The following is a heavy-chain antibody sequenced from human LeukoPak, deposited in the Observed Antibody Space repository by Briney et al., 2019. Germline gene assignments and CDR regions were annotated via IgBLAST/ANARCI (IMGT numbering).Heavy chain of an antibody. CDR1: GFTFSNYA. D-gene: IGHD5-18*01. J-gene: IGHJ6*02. CDR3: AKRYSYGLIHYYGMDV. CDR2: ISGGDGTT. V-gene: IGHV3-23*01. Sequence: SGGSLRLSCAASGFTFSNYAMNWVRQAPGKGLEWVSGISGGDGTTFYADSVKGRFTISRDNSKNTLYLQMNSLRAEDTAVYYCAKRYSYGLIHYYGMDVWGQGTTVTVSS.